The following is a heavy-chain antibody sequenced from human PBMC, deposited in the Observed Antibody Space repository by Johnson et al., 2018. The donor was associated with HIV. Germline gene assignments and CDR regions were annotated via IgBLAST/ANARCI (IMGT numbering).Heavy chain of an antibody. CDR3: AGGGGVTIFGVEIGLPFDI. V-gene: IGHV3-20*04. CDR2: INWNGGST. Sequence: VQLVESGGGVVRPGGSLRLSCAASGFTFDDYGMSWVRQAPGKGLEWVSGINWNGGSTGYADSVKGRFTISRDNAKNSLYLQMNSLRAEDTALYYCAGGGGVTIFGVEIGLPFDIWGQGTMVTVSS. CDR1: GFTFDDYG. D-gene: IGHD3-3*01. J-gene: IGHJ3*02.